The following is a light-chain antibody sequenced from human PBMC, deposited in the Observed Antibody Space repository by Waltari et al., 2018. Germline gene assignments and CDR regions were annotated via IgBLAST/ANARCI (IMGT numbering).Light chain of an antibody. Sequence: QSALTQPPSASGSPGQSVTISCTGTSSDVGGYNYVSWYRQHPGKAPELMIFEVSKRPSGVPDRCSGSKSVNTASRTVSGLQAEDEADYYCSSYAGSNSFDVVFGGGTKLTVL. V-gene: IGLV2-8*01. CDR3: SSYAGSNSFDVV. CDR1: SSDVGGYNY. J-gene: IGLJ2*01. CDR2: EVS.